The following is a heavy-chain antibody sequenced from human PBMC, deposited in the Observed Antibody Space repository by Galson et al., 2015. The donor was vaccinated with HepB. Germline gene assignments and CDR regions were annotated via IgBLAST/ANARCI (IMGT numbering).Heavy chain of an antibody. CDR3: ARGDIDLAA. CDR1: GDSVSSNSAA. Sequence: CAISGDSVSSNSAAWNWMRQSPSGGLEWLGKTYYRSKWSTNYAMSVKSRISINADTSKNQFSLQLKSVTPEDTAVYFCARGDIDLAAWGQGALVTISS. D-gene: IGHD5-12*01. J-gene: IGHJ5*02. V-gene: IGHV6-1*01. CDR2: TYYRSKWST.